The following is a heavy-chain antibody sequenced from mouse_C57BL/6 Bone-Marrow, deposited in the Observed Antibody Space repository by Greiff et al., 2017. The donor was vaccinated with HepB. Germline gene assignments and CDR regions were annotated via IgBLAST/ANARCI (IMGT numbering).Heavy chain of an antibody. CDR1: GYAFSSSW. CDR2: IYPGDGDT. Sequence: QVQLKQSGPELVKPGASVKISCKASGYAFSSSWMNWVKQRPGKGLEWIGRIYPGDGDTNYNGKFKGKATLTADKSSSTAYMQLSSLTSEDSAVYFCVFITTVVAPRYFDYWGQGTTLTVSS. CDR3: VFITTVVAPRYFDY. V-gene: IGHV1-82*01. D-gene: IGHD1-1*01. J-gene: IGHJ2*01.